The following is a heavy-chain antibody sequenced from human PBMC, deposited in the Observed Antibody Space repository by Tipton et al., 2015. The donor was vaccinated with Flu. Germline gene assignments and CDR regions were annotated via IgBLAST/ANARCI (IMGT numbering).Heavy chain of an antibody. V-gene: IGHV4-39*07. CDR3: ARGGSGAGYPEDV. CDR2: VYHNSGST. Sequence: TLSLTCTVSGGSISSSSYYWGWIRQPPGKGLEWIGSVYHNSGSTYYNPSLKSRVTISVDTSKNQFSLKLSSVTAADTAVYYCARGGSGAGYPEDVWGQGTTVTVSS. J-gene: IGHJ6*02. CDR1: GGSISSSSYY. D-gene: IGHD2-15*01.